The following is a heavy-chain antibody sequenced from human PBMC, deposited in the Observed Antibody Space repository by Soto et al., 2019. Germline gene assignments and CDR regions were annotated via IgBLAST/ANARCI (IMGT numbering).Heavy chain of an antibody. D-gene: IGHD3-22*01. CDR2: IYYSGST. J-gene: IGHJ5*02. CDR3: ARVEGYYDSSGYNWFDP. CDR1: GGSISSGDYY. Sequence: QVQLQESGPGLVKPSQTLSLTCTVSGGSISSGDYYWTWIRQPPGKGLEWIGYIYYSGSTHYNPSLTSRLTISLDTSKNQFSLKLSSVTAADTAVYYCARVEGYYDSSGYNWFDPWGQGTLVTVSS. V-gene: IGHV4-30-4*01.